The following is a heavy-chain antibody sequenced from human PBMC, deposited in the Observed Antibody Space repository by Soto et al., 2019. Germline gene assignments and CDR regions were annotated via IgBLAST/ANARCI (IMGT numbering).Heavy chain of an antibody. J-gene: IGHJ5*02. V-gene: IGHV4-34*01. Sequence: SDTLSLTCAFYGVAFTVYYRSWILQPPGKGLEWIGEINHSGSTNYNPSLKSRVTISVDTSKNQFSLKLSSVTAADTAVYYCARGLRVRGNWFDPWGQGTLVTVS. CDR1: GVAFTVYY. CDR2: INHSGST. D-gene: IGHD3-10*01. CDR3: ARGLRVRGNWFDP.